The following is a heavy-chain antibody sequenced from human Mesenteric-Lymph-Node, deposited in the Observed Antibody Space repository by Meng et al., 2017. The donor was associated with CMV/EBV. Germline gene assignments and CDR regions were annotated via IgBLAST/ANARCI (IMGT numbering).Heavy chain of an antibody. CDR3: ARYHTDVGTFDY. J-gene: IGHJ4*02. D-gene: IGHD2-2*01. CDR1: GFTFSDYV. CDR2: LSYDGSNN. V-gene: IGHV3-30-3*01. Sequence: GESLKISCAASGFTFSDYVMHWVRQAPGKGLEWVAVLSYDGSNNHYADSVEGRFTISRDNAKNSLSLQMNSLRVEDTAVYYCARYHTDVGTFDYWGQGTLVTVSS.